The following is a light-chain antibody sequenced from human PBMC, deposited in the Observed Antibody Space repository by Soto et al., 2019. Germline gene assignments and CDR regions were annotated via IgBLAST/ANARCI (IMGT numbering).Light chain of an antibody. V-gene: IGKV3-15*01. CDR2: GAS. Sequence: EIVMTQSPATLSVSPGERATLSCRASQSVSSNLAWYQQKPGQAPRLLIYGASTRATGIPARFSGSGSGTEFTLTISSLQSEDSAVYYCQQYNNWPQTFGQGTEV. J-gene: IGKJ1*01. CDR3: QQYNNWPQT. CDR1: QSVSSN.